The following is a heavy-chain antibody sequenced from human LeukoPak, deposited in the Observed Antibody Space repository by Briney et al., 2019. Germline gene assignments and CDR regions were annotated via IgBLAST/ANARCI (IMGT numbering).Heavy chain of an antibody. CDR2: IRYDGSNK. CDR3: AKDLRGYSYGPTIDY. Sequence: GGSLRLSCAASGFTFRRYGMSWVRQAPGKGLEWVAFIRYDGSNKYYADSVKGRFTISRDNSKNTLYLQMNSLRAEDTAVYYCAKDLRGYSYGPTIDYWGQGTLVTVSS. V-gene: IGHV3-30*02. J-gene: IGHJ4*02. CDR1: GFTFRRYG. D-gene: IGHD5-18*01.